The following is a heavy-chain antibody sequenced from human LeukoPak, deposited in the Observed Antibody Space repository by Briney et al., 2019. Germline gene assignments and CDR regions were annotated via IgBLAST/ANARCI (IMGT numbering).Heavy chain of an antibody. CDR3: AKVAQVVVTAVYFDY. D-gene: IGHD2-21*02. J-gene: IGHJ4*02. CDR2: IRYDGSNK. CDR1: GFTFDDYG. Sequence: DPGGSLRLSCAASGFTFDDYGMSWVRQAPGKGLEWVTFIRYDGSNKYYADSVKGRFTISRDNSKNTLYLQMNSLRPEDTAVYYCAKVAQVVVTAVYFDYWGQGTLVTVSS. V-gene: IGHV3-30*02.